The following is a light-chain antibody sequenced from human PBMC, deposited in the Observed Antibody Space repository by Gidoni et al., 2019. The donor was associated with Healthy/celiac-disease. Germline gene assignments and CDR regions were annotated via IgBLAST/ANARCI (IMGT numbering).Light chain of an antibody. CDR1: QSVSSN. CDR3: QQYNNWPPWT. Sequence: ELVMTQPPAPLSVSPGERATLSCRASQSVSSNLAWYPQKPGQGPRLLIYGASTRATGIPARFSGSGSGTEFTLTISSLQSEDFAVYYCQQYNNWPPWTFGQGTKVEIK. V-gene: IGKV3-15*01. CDR2: GAS. J-gene: IGKJ1*01.